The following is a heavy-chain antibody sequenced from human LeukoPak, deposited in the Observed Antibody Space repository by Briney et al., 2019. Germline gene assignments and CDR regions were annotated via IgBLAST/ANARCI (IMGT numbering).Heavy chain of an antibody. CDR3: ARGPLYYFDY. CDR2: ISSRSSTI. CDR1: GFTFSSYS. Sequence: GGSLRLSCAASGFTFSSYSMNWVRQAPGKGLEWVSYISSRSSTIYYADSVKGRFTISRDNAKNSLYLQMNSLRAEDTAVYYCARGPLYYFDYWGQGTLVTVSS. D-gene: IGHD2/OR15-2a*01. V-gene: IGHV3-48*01. J-gene: IGHJ4*02.